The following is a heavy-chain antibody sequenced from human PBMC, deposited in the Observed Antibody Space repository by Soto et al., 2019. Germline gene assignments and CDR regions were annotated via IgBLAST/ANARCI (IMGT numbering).Heavy chain of an antibody. CDR1: GFTFSSYA. CDR3: ARGRYDFWSGYYTGLDYYGMDV. V-gene: IGHV3-30-3*01. D-gene: IGHD3-3*01. J-gene: IGHJ6*02. Sequence: HPGGSLRLSCAASGFTFSSYAMHWVRQAPGKGLERVAVISYDGSNKYYADSVKGRFTISRDNSKNTLYLQMNSLRAEDTAVYYCARGRYDFWSGYYTGLDYYGMDVWGQGTTVTVSS. CDR2: ISYDGSNK.